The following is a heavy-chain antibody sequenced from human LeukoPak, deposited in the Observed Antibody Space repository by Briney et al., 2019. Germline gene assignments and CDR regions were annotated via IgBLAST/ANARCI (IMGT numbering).Heavy chain of an antibody. V-gene: IGHV1-2*04. D-gene: IGHD3-22*01. CDR1: GYTFTGYY. CDR2: INPNSGGT. Sequence: ASVKVSCKASGYTFTGYYMHWVRQAPGQGLEWMGWINPNSGGTNYAQKFQGWVTMTRDTSISTAYMELSRLRSDDTAVYYCARGLYYYDSSALYHAFDIWGQGTMVTVSS. J-gene: IGHJ3*02. CDR3: ARGLYYYDSSALYHAFDI.